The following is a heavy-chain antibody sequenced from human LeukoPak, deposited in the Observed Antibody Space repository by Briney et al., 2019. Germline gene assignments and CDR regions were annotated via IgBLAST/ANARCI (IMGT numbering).Heavy chain of an antibody. CDR2: IYYSGST. Sequence: SETLSLTCTVSGGSISSYYWSWLRQPPGKGLEWIGYIYYSGSTNYNPSLKSRVTISVDTSKNQFSLKLSSVTAADTAVYYCARERRIQLRNVADYWGQGTLVTVSS. J-gene: IGHJ4*02. D-gene: IGHD4-17*01. CDR1: GGSISSYY. CDR3: ARERRIQLRNVADY. V-gene: IGHV4-59*01.